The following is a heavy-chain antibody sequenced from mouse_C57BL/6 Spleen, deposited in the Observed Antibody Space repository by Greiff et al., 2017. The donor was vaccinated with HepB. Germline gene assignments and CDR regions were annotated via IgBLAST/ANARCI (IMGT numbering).Heavy chain of an antibody. J-gene: IGHJ1*03. CDR1: GYTFTSYW. D-gene: IGHD2-4*01. Sequence: QVQLQQPGAELVKPGASVKLSCKASGYTFTSYWMQWVKQRPGQGLEWIGEIDPSDSYTNYNQKFKGKATLTVDTSSSTAYMQLSSLTSEDSAVYYCARFDYDDKYFDVWGTGTTVTVSS. V-gene: IGHV1-50*01. CDR3: ARFDYDDKYFDV. CDR2: IDPSDSYT.